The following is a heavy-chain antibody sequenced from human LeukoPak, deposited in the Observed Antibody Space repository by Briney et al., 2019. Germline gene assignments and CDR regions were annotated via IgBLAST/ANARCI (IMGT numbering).Heavy chain of an antibody. V-gene: IGHV1-18*01. J-gene: IGHJ4*02. CDR2: ISAYNGNT. D-gene: IGHD2/OR15-2a*01. CDR3: VLSYTSPPLPPHDY. Sequence: GASVKVSCKASGYTFTSYGISWVRQAPGQGLEWMGWISAYNGNTNYVQKLQGRVTMTTDTSTSTAYMELRSLRSDDTPVYYCVLSYTSPPLPPHDYWGQGTLVTVSS. CDR1: GYTFTSYG.